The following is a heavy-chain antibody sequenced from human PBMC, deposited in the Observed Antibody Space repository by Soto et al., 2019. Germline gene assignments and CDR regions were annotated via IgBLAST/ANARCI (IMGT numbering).Heavy chain of an antibody. CDR2: MNPNSGNT. Sequence: ASVKVSCKASGYTFTSYDINWVRQATGQGLEWMGWMNPNSGNTGYAQKFQGRVTMTRNTSISTAYMELSSLRSEDTAVYYCASMGYSYGLNYYYYYMDVWGKGTTVTVSS. J-gene: IGHJ6*03. V-gene: IGHV1-8*01. CDR3: ASMGYSYGLNYYYYYMDV. CDR1: GYTFTSYD. D-gene: IGHD5-18*01.